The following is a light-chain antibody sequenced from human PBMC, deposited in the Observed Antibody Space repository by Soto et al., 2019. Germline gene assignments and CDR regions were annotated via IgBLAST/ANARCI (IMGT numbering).Light chain of an antibody. CDR2: VAS. CDR1: QSVRSSY. CDR3: QQYGSSPGT. V-gene: IGKV3-20*01. J-gene: IGKJ1*01. Sequence: EIVLTQSPGTLSLSPGERATLSCRASQSVRSSYLAWYQQKAGQAPSLLIYVASSRATGIPDRFSGSGSGTDFTLTISRLEPEDFAVYYCQQYGSSPGTFGQGTKVDIK.